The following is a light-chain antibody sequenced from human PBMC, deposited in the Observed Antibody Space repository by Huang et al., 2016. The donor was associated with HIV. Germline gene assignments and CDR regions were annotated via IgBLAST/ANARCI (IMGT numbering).Light chain of an antibody. Sequence: EIVLTQSPGTLSLSPGDGATLSCRASPSLGSSSLAWYQQKAGQAPRLLMYGASSRATGIPDRFRGSGSGTDFTLSISRLEPEDFAVYYCQQYDSSPVTFGGGTKVEIK. CDR2: GAS. CDR3: QQYDSSPVT. V-gene: IGKV3-20*01. J-gene: IGKJ4*01. CDR1: PSLGSSS.